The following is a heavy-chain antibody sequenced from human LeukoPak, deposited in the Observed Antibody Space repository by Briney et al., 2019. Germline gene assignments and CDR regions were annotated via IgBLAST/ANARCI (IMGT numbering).Heavy chain of an antibody. Sequence: ASVKVSCKVSGKTLNDLSMHWVRQAPGKGLEWMGRFDPEDGETIYAQKFQGRVTMTEDTSTDTAYMELSSLRSEDTAVYYCTTEEDYGSGSYHLWFDPWGQGTLVTVSS. V-gene: IGHV1-24*01. D-gene: IGHD3-10*01. J-gene: IGHJ5*02. CDR1: GKTLNDLS. CDR2: FDPEDGET. CDR3: TTEEDYGSGSYHLWFDP.